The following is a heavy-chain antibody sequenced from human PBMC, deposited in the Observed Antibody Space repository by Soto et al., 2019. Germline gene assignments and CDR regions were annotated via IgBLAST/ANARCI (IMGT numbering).Heavy chain of an antibody. CDR3: ARSLLDEYSSSWRSAYYGMDV. V-gene: IGHV1-2*02. CDR2: INPTSGGT. Sequence: EASVKVSCKASGYTFTNFSLHWLRQAPGQGLEWLGWINPTSGGTNNAQKFQGRVTMTRDTSTSTVYMELSALIPDDTAVYYCARSLLDEYSSSWRSAYYGMDVWGQGTTVTVSS. D-gene: IGHD6-13*01. CDR1: GYTFTNFS. J-gene: IGHJ6*02.